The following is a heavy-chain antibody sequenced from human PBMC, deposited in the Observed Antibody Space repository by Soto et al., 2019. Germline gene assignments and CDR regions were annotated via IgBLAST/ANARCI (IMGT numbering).Heavy chain of an antibody. CDR2: IYYSGST. CDR3: ASKTANYYGSGSYYLPFDY. V-gene: IGHV4-59*01. D-gene: IGHD3-10*01. CDR1: GVSISSLY. Sequence: SETLSLTCTVSGVSISSLYWSWIRQPPGKGLEWIGNIYYSGSTNYNPSLKSRVTISVDTSKNQFPLKLSSVTAADTAVYYCASKTANYYGSGSYYLPFDYWGQGTLVTVSS. J-gene: IGHJ4*02.